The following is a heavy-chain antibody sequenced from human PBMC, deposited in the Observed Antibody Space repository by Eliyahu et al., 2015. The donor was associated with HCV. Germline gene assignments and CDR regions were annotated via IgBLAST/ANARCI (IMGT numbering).Heavy chain of an antibody. CDR2: INHSGST. V-gene: IGHV4-34*01. CDR1: GGSFSGYX. Sequence: QVQLQQWGAGLLKPSETLSLTCAVXGGSFSGYXWSWIRQPPGKGLEXIGXINHSGSTNYTPSLKSRVTISVDTSKNQFSLKLSSVTAADTAVYYCARKRWLQLPFDYWGQGTLVTVSS. CDR3: ARKRWLQLPFDY. D-gene: IGHD5-24*01. J-gene: IGHJ4*02.